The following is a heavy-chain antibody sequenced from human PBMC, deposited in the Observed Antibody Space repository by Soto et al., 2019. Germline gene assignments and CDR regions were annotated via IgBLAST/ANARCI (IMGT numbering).Heavy chain of an antibody. CDR1: GFTFSNYA. J-gene: IGHJ4*02. V-gene: IGHV3-23*01. Sequence: EVQVLDSGGGLVQPGGSQRLSCEASGFTFSNYAMSWVRQAPGKGLEWVSTISATGSTLYADSVKGRFTISRDNSKNTVYLQMNFLRAEDTAVYYCAKVSNNWAVAQRGYFDYWGQGTLVTVSS. CDR2: ISATGST. CDR3: AKVSNNWAVAQRGYFDY. D-gene: IGHD6-19*01.